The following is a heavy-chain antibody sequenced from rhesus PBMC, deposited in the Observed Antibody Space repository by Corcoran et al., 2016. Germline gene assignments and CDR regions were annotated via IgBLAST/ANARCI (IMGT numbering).Heavy chain of an antibody. D-gene: IGHD3-3*01. CDR2: ITYSGRT. J-gene: IGHJ4*01. CDR3: AGTGYLDFDY. CDR1: GYSISSSAY. Sequence: QVQLQESGPGLVKPSETLSLTCAVSGYSISSSAYWRWTRQPPGRGLEWMGYITYSGRTSCNPSLKSRVTISRDTSKSQFSLKLSSVTAADTAVYYCAGTGYLDFDYWGQGVLVTVSS. V-gene: IGHV4-122*02.